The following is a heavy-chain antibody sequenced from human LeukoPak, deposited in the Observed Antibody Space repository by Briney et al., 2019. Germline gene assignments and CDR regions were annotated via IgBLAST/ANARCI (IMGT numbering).Heavy chain of an antibody. CDR2: ISYDGSNK. D-gene: IGHD2-2*01. CDR1: GFTFSSYA. Sequence: PGGSLRLSCAASGFTFSSYAMHWVRQAPGKGLEWVAVISYDGSNKYYADSVKGRFTISRDNSKNTLYLQMNSLRAEDTAVYYCARDLSSTSCYAPPPRCNYYGMDVWGQGTTVTVSS. V-gene: IGHV3-30-3*01. CDR3: ARDLSSTSCYAPPPRCNYYGMDV. J-gene: IGHJ6*02.